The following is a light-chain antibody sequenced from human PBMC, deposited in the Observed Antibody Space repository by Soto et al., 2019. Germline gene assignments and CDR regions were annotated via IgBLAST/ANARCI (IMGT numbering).Light chain of an antibody. CDR1: QDISNY. CDR2: DAS. V-gene: IGKV1-33*01. J-gene: IGKJ5*01. CDR3: QQYENLPT. Sequence: DIQMTQSPSSLSASVGDRVTITCQASQDISNYLNWYQQKPGKAPKLLIYDASNLETGVPSRFSGSGSVTDFTFTISRLQPEDIATYYCQQYENLPTFGQGTRLEIK.